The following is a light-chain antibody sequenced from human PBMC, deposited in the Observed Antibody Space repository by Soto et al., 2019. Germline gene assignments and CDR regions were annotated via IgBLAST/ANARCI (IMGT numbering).Light chain of an antibody. V-gene: IGKV3-20*01. Sequence: EIVLMQSPGTLSLSPGERATLSCRASQSVSSSYLAWYQQKPGQAPRLLIYGASSRATGIPDRFSGSGSGTDFTLTISRLEPEDFAVYYCQQFETFGQGTKV. CDR3: QQFET. J-gene: IGKJ1*01. CDR2: GAS. CDR1: QSVSSSY.